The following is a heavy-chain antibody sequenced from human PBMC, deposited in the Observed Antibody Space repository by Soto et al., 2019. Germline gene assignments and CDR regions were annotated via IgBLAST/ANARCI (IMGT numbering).Heavy chain of an antibody. CDR1: GFSLSTNGEG. CDR3: AHRRGFGEFLFS. D-gene: IGHD3-10*01. J-gene: IGHJ4*02. V-gene: IGHV2-5*01. Sequence: KESGPTLVTPTQTLTLTCTFSGFSLSTNGEGVGWIRQPPGKALEWLALIYWNGNQRYSSSLESRLTITKDTSRNQVVLTMTNMDPVDTATYYCAHRRGFGEFLFSRGQGTLVTVSS. CDR2: IYWNGNQ.